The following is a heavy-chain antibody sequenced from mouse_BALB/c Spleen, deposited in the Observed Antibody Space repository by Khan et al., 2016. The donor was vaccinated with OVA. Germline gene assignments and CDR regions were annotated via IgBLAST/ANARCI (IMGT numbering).Heavy chain of an antibody. Sequence: VQLQQSGPELEKPGTSVKISCKASGYSFTGYNMNWVKQSNGKNLEWIGNIDPYYGTTSYNQKFKGKATLTVDTSSSTAYMQLKSLTSDDSAIYYGSKGHGYYYPMDYWGQGTSVTVSS. V-gene: IGHV1-39*01. CDR3: SKGHGYYYPMDY. J-gene: IGHJ4*01. CDR1: GYSFTGYN. CDR2: IDPYYGTT. D-gene: IGHD1-1*01.